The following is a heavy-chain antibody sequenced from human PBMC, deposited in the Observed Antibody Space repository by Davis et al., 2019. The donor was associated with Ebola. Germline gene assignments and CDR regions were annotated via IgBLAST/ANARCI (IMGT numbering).Heavy chain of an antibody. J-gene: IGHJ4*02. CDR1: GFIFKNYG. CDR3: SRGEY. D-gene: IGHD2/OR15-2a*01. Sequence: GESLKISCAASGFIFKNYGMHWVRQAPGKGLEWVAFIWYDGSNKYYSDSVKGRFTISRDNAKNSLSLQMNSLRVEDTAVYYCSRGEYWGQGTLVTVSS. CDR2: IWYDGSNK. V-gene: IGHV3-33*01.